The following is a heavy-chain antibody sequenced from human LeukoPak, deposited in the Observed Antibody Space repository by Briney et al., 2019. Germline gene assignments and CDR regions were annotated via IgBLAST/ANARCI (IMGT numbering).Heavy chain of an antibody. CDR3: ALRRYCSGGSCYSGNY. CDR1: GGTFSSYA. CDR2: IIPIFGTA. J-gene: IGHJ4*02. Sequence: SVKVSCKASGGTFSSYAIGWVRQAPGQGLEWMGGIIPIFGTANYAQKFQGRVTITADESTSTAYMELSSLRSEDTAVYYCALRRYCSGGSCYSGNYWGQGTLVTVSS. V-gene: IGHV1-69*01. D-gene: IGHD2-15*01.